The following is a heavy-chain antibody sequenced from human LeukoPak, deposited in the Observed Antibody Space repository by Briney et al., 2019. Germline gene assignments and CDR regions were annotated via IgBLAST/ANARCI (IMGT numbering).Heavy chain of an antibody. J-gene: IGHJ5*02. V-gene: IGHV3-64*01. CDR3: AREDPSMGNWFYP. D-gene: IGHD2/OR15-2a*01. CDR1: GFTFCSFA. Sequence: PGGSVTLSCSASGFTFCSFAMHWLRPAPGKGLEYVSAISNNGGSTYYANSVKGRFTISRDNSQNTLYLQMGSLRAEDMAVYYCAREDPSMGNWFYPWGQGTLVTVSS. CDR2: ISNNGGST.